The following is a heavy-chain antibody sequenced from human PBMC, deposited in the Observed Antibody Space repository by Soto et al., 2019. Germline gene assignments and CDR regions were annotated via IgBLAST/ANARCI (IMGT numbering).Heavy chain of an antibody. D-gene: IGHD2-21*02. J-gene: IGHJ4*02. CDR1: GFTFSSYG. CDR3: AKDQNGGVTALFDY. CDR2: ISYDGSNK. Sequence: QVQLVESGGGVVQPGRSLRLSCAASGFTFSSYGMHWVRQAPGKGLEWVAVISYDGSNKYYADSVKGRFTISRDNSKNTVYLQKNSLGGEDTGVYYCAKDQNGGVTALFDYWGQGTLVTVSS. V-gene: IGHV3-30*18.